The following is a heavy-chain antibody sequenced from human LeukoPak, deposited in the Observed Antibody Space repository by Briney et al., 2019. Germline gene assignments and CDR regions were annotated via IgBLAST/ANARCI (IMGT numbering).Heavy chain of an antibody. J-gene: IGHJ4*02. D-gene: IGHD5-12*01. Sequence: PGGSLRLSCAASGFTFISYAMSWVRQAPGRGLEWVATIRQDGSQKYYVDSVKGRFTISRDNAKNSLYLQVNSLRAEDTAVYYCASLSGYDSVPFDYWGQGTLATVSS. CDR2: IRQDGSQK. CDR3: ASLSGYDSVPFDY. CDR1: GFTFISYA. V-gene: IGHV3-7*01.